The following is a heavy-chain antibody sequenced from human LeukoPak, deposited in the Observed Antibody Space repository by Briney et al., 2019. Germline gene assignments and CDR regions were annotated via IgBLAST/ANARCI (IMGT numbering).Heavy chain of an antibody. CDR3: TSLVGSPTY. J-gene: IGHJ4*02. CDR2: IKSKRDGETT. D-gene: IGHD1-26*01. Sequence: KPGGSLRLSCAASGFTFSSYSMTWVRQAPGKGLEWVGRIKSKRDGETTDYAALVKSRFSISRDDSKNTVYLQMNSVRTEDTAVYYCTSLVGSPTYWGQGTLVTVSS. CDR1: GFTFSSYS. V-gene: IGHV3-15*01.